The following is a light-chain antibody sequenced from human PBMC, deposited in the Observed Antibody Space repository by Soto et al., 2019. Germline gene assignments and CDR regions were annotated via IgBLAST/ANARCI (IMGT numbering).Light chain of an antibody. CDR3: NSYAGSFNWV. V-gene: IGLV2-8*01. Sequence: QSALTQPPSASGSPGQSVTISCTGTSSDVGGYNYVSWYQQHPGKAPKLIISEVSKRPSGVPDRFSGSKSGNTASLTVSGLQAADEADYYCNSYAGSFNWVFGGGTKLTVL. CDR1: SSDVGGYNY. CDR2: EVS. J-gene: IGLJ2*01.